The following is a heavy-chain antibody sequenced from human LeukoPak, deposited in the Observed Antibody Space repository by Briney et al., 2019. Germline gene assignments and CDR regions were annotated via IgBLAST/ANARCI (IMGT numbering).Heavy chain of an antibody. D-gene: IGHD3-16*01. V-gene: IGHV3-73*01. Sequence: GGSLRLSCAASGFTFSGSAMHWVRQASGEGLEWVGRIRSKANSYATAYAASVKGRFTISRNDSKDTAHLQMNSLKPEDTAVHYCTRPSNPKSFGPEYYFDYWGQGTLVTVSS. CDR3: TRPSNPKSFGPEYYFDY. J-gene: IGHJ4*02. CDR2: IRSKANSYAT. CDR1: GFTFSGSA.